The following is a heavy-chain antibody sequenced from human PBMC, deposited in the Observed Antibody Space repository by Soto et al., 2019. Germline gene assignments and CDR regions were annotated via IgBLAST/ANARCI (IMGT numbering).Heavy chain of an antibody. CDR3: ARDYASSNYPFDY. V-gene: IGHV4-31*03. D-gene: IGHD3-22*01. Sequence: SETRSLTCTVSGGSIRSDAYYWTWIRQQPGKGLEWIGYIYYSGSTYYNPSLKSRLAISVDTSKNQFSLKLTSVTAADTAVYFWARDYASSNYPFDYWGQGTLVTVSS. CDR2: IYYSGST. J-gene: IGHJ4*02. CDR1: GGSIRSDAYY.